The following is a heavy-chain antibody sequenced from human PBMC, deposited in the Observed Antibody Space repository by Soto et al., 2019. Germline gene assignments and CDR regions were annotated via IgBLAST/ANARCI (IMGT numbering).Heavy chain of an antibody. CDR1: GFTFNNYA. J-gene: IGHJ6*02. Sequence: EVQLLESGGGLVQPGGSLRLSCAASGFTFNNYAMAWVRQAPGKGLEWVSSISSGGGSTYYADSVKGRFTISRDNSQDTLDLQLDSLRADDTAVYYCAKCLSSSFGRDAMDGWGQGTTVTVSS. D-gene: IGHD6-6*01. CDR3: AKCLSSSFGRDAMDG. V-gene: IGHV3-23*01. CDR2: ISSGGGST.